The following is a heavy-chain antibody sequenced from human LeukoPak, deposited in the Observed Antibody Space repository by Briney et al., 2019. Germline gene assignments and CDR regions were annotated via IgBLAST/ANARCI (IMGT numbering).Heavy chain of an antibody. CDR3: ASTGGYGSGTYDYYYFGMDV. Sequence: PGGSLRLSCAASGFTFSSYEMNWVRQAPGKGLEWVAHITSSGRIIYYADSVKGRFTISRDNAKNSLYLQMDSLRAEDTAVYCCASTGGYGSGTYDYYYFGMDVWGQGTTVTVSS. J-gene: IGHJ6*02. CDR2: ITSSGRII. D-gene: IGHD3-10*01. V-gene: IGHV3-48*03. CDR1: GFTFSSYE.